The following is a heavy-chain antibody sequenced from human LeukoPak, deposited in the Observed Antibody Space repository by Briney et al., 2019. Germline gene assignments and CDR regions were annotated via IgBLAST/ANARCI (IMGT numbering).Heavy chain of an antibody. D-gene: IGHD2-15*01. J-gene: IGHJ6*02. Sequence: GASVKVSCKASGGTFSSYAISWVRQAPGQGLEWMGGIIPIFGTANYAQKFQGRVTITADESTSTAYMELSSLRSEDTAVCYCARAGYCSGGSCYSPRGGYYYYGMDVWGQGTTVTVSS. CDR3: ARAGYCSGGSCYSPRGGYYYYGMDV. CDR1: GGTFSSYA. V-gene: IGHV1-69*13. CDR2: IIPIFGTA.